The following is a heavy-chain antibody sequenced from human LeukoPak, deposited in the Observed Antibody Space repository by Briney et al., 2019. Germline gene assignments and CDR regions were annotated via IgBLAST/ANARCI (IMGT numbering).Heavy chain of an antibody. V-gene: IGHV4-39*01. CDR1: DDSISSILYY. J-gene: IGHJ4*02. Sequence: PSETLSLTCTVSDDSISSILYYWGWIRQSPGKGLEWIGSIDHSGSTYYNPSLKSRVTISVAPFKNQFSLTLPSVTAADTALYYCARHSTRVGWSGPFDYWGQGSLVTVSS. CDR2: IDHSGST. D-gene: IGHD3-3*01. CDR3: ARHSTRVGWSGPFDY.